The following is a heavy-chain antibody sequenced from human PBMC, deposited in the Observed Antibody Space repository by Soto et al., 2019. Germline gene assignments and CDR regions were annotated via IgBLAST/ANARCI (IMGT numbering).Heavy chain of an antibody. J-gene: IGHJ4*02. CDR2: IYYSGST. D-gene: IGHD5-18*01. CDR1: GGSISSYY. CDR3: AREWREIQQGFFDY. Sequence: PSETLSLTCTVSGGSISSYYWSWIRQPPGKGLEWIGYIYYSGSTNYNPSLKSRVTISVDTSKNQFSLKLSSVTAADTAVYYCAREWREIQQGFFDYWGQGTLVTVSS. V-gene: IGHV4-59*01.